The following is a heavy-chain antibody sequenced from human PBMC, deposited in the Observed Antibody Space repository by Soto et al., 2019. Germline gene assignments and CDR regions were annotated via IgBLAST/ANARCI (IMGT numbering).Heavy chain of an antibody. CDR3: AHTPLLGARYDGLDV. D-gene: IGHD2-15*01. CDR2: ITNDGTNK. J-gene: IGHJ6*02. V-gene: IGHV3-30*03. CDR1: GFTFSRYG. Sequence: GGSLRLSCAASGFTFSRYGMHWVRQAPGKGLEWVAAITNDGTNKDYVDSVKGRFIISRDNSKNTLYLQVNSLRSEDTAVYYCAHTPLLGARYDGLDVWGQGTKVTVYS.